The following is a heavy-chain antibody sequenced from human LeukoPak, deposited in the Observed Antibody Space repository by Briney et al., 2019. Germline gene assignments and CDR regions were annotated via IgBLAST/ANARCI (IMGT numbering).Heavy chain of an antibody. D-gene: IGHD6-19*01. CDR3: ARGIAVAGTAGSDY. J-gene: IGHJ4*02. CDR2: IYYSGST. CDR1: GGSISSSSYY. Sequence: SETLSLTCTVSGGSISSSSYYWGWIRQPPGKGLEWIGSIYYSGSTYYNPSLKSRVTISVDTSKNQFSLKLSSVTAADTAVYYCARGIAVAGTAGSDYWGQGTLVTVSS. V-gene: IGHV4-39*07.